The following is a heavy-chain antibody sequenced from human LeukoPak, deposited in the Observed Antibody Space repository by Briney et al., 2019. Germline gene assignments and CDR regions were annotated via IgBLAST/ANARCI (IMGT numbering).Heavy chain of an antibody. CDR1: GFTFSSYE. V-gene: IGHV3-48*03. J-gene: IGHJ4*02. CDR3: ARDPLRAPIDY. Sequence: PGGSLRLSCAASGFTFSSYEMNWVRQAPGKGLEWVSYISSSGSTIYYADSVKGRFTISRDNAKNSLYLQMNSLRAEDTAVYYCARDPLRAPIDYWGQGTLVTVSS. CDR2: ISSSGSTI.